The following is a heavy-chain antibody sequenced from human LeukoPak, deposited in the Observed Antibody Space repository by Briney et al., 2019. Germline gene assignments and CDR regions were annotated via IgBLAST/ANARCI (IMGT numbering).Heavy chain of an antibody. CDR3: AKAGVVAATQYYYYYMDV. CDR2: ISYDGSNK. Sequence: GGSLRLSCAASGFTFSSYAMHWVRQAPGKGLEWVAVISYDGSNKYYADSVKGRFTISRDNSKNTLYLQMNSLRAEDTAVYYCAKAGVVAATQYYYYYMDVWGKGTTVTVSS. V-gene: IGHV3-30*04. CDR1: GFTFSSYA. D-gene: IGHD2-15*01. J-gene: IGHJ6*03.